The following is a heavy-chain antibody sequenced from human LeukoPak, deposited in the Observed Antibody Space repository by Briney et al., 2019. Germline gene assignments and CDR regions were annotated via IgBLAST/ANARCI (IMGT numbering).Heavy chain of an antibody. V-gene: IGHV3-53*01. J-gene: IGHJ4*02. Sequence: PSETLSLTCTVSGGAISSSSYYWGWIRQPPGKGPEWVSVIYSGGSTYYADSVKGRFTISRDNSKNTLNLQMNSLRAEDTAVYYCARVVGATLAFAYWGQGTLVTVSS. CDR2: IYSGGST. D-gene: IGHD1-26*01. CDR3: ARVVGATLAFAY. CDR1: GGAISSSSYY.